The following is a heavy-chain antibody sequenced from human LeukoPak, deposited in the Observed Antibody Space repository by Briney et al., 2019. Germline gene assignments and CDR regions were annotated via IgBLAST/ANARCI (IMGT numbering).Heavy chain of an antibody. J-gene: IGHJ4*02. CDR2: TGGSGTPI. CDR1: GFTFSDFF. CDR3: AKEYRPTYYYDSSGYYAFDY. D-gene: IGHD3-22*01. Sequence: GGSLRLSCAASGFTFSDFFMSWIRQAPGKGLEWVSYTGGSGTPIYYADSVKGRFTISRDNSKNTLYLQMNSLRAEDTAVYYCAKEYRPTYYYDSSGYYAFDYWGQGTLVTVSS. V-gene: IGHV3-11*01.